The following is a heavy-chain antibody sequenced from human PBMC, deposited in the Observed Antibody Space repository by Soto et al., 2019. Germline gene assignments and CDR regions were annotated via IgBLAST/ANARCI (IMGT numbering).Heavy chain of an antibody. D-gene: IGHD3-9*01. V-gene: IGHV4-39*01. Sequence: PPETMSLTCTISGDSISAGKTYWGWLRQTPAKGLEWIGSFYFASNKHYNPSFKSRVTLSLAAPKNQFSLRLKSLTVADTGVYYFSGSPDEKTQTRHWFRFDPWGQGILVTVSS. CDR1: GDSISAGKTY. CDR2: FYFASNK. J-gene: IGHJ5*02. CDR3: SGSPDEKTQTRHWFRFDP.